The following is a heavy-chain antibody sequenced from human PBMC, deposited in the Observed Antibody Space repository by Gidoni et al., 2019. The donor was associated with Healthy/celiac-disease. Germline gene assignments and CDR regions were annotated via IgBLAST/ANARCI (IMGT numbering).Heavy chain of an antibody. D-gene: IGHD3-9*01. Sequence: EVQLVESGGGLVQLGRSLRLSCAASGFTFDDYAMHWVRQAPGKGLEWVSGISWNSGSIGYADSVKGRFTISRDNAKNSLYLQMNRLRAEDTALYYCEKCLGILTGYCDVWGQGTTVTVSS. CDR1: GFTFDDYA. J-gene: IGHJ6*02. CDR2: ISWNSGSI. CDR3: EKCLGILTGYCDV. V-gene: IGHV3-9*01.